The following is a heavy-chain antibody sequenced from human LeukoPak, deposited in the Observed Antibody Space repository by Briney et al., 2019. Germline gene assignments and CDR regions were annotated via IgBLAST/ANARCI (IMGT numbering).Heavy chain of an antibody. CDR2: IYSGGST. J-gene: IGHJ3*02. V-gene: IGHV3-53*04. CDR1: GFTFSSYE. Sequence: PGGSLRLSCAASGFTFSSYEMNWVRQAPGKGLEGVSIIYSGGSTYYADSVKGRFTISRHNSKNTLYLQMNSLRAEDTAVYYCAREVGGSAFDIWGQGTMVTVSS. D-gene: IGHD3-16*01. CDR3: AREVGGSAFDI.